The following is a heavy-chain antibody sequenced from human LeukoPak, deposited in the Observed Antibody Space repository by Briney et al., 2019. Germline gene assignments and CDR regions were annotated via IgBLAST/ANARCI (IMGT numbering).Heavy chain of an antibody. J-gene: IGHJ4*02. CDR3: ARTYYDILTGYSRLDY. CDR2: ISSSGST. CDR1: GDSISSGDYY. D-gene: IGHD3-9*01. Sequence: PSQTLSLACTVSGDSISSGDYYWSWIRQPAGKGLEWIGRISSSGSTNYNPSLKSRVTISVDTSKNQFSLKLSSVTAADTAVYYCARTYYDILTGYSRLDYWGQGTLVTVSS. V-gene: IGHV4-61*02.